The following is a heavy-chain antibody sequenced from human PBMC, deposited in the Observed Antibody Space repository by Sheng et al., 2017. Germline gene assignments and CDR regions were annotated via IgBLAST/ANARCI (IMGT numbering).Heavy chain of an antibody. CDR1: GGTFSSYA. D-gene: IGHD4-17*01. V-gene: IGHV1-69*05. CDR3: ARDRPGALGDYVHWFDP. J-gene: IGHJ5*02. Sequence: QVQLVQSGAEVKKPGSSVKVSCKASGGTFSSYAISWVRQAPGQGLEWMGGIIPIFGTANYAQKFQGRVTITTDESTSTAYMELSSLRSEDTAVYYCARDRPGALGDYVHWFDPWGQGTLVTVSS. CDR2: IIPIFGTA.